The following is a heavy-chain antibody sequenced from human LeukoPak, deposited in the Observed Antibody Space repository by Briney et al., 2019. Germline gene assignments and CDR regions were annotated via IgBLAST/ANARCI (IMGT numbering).Heavy chain of an antibody. J-gene: IGHJ4*02. CDR1: GFTVSRYR. CDR2: TNRDGGTT. CDR3: ARASGYLNDLDY. V-gene: IGHV3-74*03. Sequence: PGGSLRLSCEVSGFTVSRYRMHWVRHGPGKGLVWVSRTNRDGGTTTYADFVKGRFTMSRDNSKNTVFLQMNSLGVEDTGVYYCARASGYLNDLDYWGQGTAVTVSS. D-gene: IGHD3-3*01.